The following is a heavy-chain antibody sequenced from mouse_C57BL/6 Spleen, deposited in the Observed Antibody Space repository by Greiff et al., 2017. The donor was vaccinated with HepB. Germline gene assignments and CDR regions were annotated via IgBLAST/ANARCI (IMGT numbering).Heavy chain of an antibody. J-gene: IGHJ2*01. D-gene: IGHD1-1*01. Sequence: ESGPGLVKPSQSLSLTCSVTGYSITSGYYWNWIRQFPGNKLEWMGYISYDGSNNYNPSLKNRISITRDTSKNQFFLKLNSVTTEDTATYYCARYYGSSSVYFDYWGQGTTLTVSS. V-gene: IGHV3-6*01. CDR1: GYSITSGYY. CDR3: ARYYGSSSVYFDY. CDR2: ISYDGSN.